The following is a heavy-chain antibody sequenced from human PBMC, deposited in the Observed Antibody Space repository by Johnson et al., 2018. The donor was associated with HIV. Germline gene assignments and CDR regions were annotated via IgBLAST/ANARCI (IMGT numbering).Heavy chain of an antibody. D-gene: IGHD5-18*01. CDR3: AKGEAQEGWIQIRLDAFDF. Sequence: VQLVESGGGLVQPGGSLRLSCAASGFTVSSNYMSWVRQAPGKGLEWVSVIYSGGSTYYADSVKGRFTISRDNSKNTLYLYMSSLRVEDAGVYYCAKGEAQEGWIQIRLDAFDFWGQGTLVTVSS. J-gene: IGHJ3*01. V-gene: IGHV3-66*01. CDR1: GFTVSSNY. CDR2: IYSGGST.